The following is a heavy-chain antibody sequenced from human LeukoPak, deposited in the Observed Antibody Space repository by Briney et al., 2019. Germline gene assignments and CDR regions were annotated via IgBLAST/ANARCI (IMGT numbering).Heavy chain of an antibody. CDR3: AREGYDFWSGYYRKDWFDP. CDR2: IYTSGST. Sequence: SETLSLTCTVPGGSISSYYWSWIRQPAGKGLEWIGRIYTSGSTNYNPSLKSRVTMSVDTSKNQFSLKLSSVTAADTAVYYCAREGYDFWSGYYRKDWFDPWGQGTLVTVSS. V-gene: IGHV4-4*07. CDR1: GGSISSYY. J-gene: IGHJ5*02. D-gene: IGHD3-3*01.